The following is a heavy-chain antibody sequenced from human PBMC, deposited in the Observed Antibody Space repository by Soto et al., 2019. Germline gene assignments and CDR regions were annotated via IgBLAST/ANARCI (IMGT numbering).Heavy chain of an antibody. CDR2: ISGSGGST. Sequence: GGSLRLSCAASGFTFSSYAMSWVRQAPVKGLEWVSAISGSGGSTYYADSVKGRFTISRDNSKNTLYLQMNSLRAEDTAVYYCANAASLHSSGTDYWGQGTLVTVSS. V-gene: IGHV3-23*01. D-gene: IGHD6-19*01. J-gene: IGHJ4*02. CDR1: GFTFSSYA. CDR3: ANAASLHSSGTDY.